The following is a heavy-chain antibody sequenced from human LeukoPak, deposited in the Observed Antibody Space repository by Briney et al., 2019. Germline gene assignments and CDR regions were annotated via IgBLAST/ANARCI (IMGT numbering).Heavy chain of an antibody. D-gene: IGHD2-2*01. CDR3: AKVVVPAAMWDNYFDY. CDR1: GFTFSSYG. J-gene: IGHJ4*02. CDR2: ISYDGSNK. V-gene: IGHV3-30*18. Sequence: GGSLRLSCAASGFTFSSYGMHWVRQAPGKGLEWVAVISYDGSNKYYADSVKGRFTISRDNSKNTLYLQMNSLRAEDTAVNYCAKVVVPAAMWDNYFDYWGQGTLVTVSS.